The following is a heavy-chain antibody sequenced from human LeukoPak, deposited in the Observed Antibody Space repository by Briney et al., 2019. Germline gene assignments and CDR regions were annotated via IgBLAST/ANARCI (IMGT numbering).Heavy chain of an antibody. CDR2: INHSEST. D-gene: IGHD3-3*01. V-gene: IGHV4-34*01. Sequence: SESLSLTCAVYGGSFSGYYWSWIRQPPGKGLEWIGEINHSESTNYNPSLKSRVTISVDTSKNQFSLKLSSVTAADTAVYYCATLAPPPYYDFWSGYFTAFDYWGQGTLVTVSS. J-gene: IGHJ4*02. CDR1: GGSFSGYY. CDR3: ATLAPPPYYDFWSGYFTAFDY.